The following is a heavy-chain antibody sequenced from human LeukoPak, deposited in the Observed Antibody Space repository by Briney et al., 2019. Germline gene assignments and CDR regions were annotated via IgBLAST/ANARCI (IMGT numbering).Heavy chain of an antibody. CDR3: ARSTYYDFWSGYYRSNYYYMDV. D-gene: IGHD3-3*01. V-gene: IGHV1-69*06. J-gene: IGHJ6*03. CDR1: GGTFSSYA. CDR2: IIPIFGTA. Sequence: ASVKVSCKASGGTFSSYAISWVRQAPGQGLEWMGGIIPIFGTANYAQKFQGRVTITADKSTSTAYMELSSLRSEDTAVYYCARSTYYDFWSGYYRSNYYYMDVWGKGTTVTVSS.